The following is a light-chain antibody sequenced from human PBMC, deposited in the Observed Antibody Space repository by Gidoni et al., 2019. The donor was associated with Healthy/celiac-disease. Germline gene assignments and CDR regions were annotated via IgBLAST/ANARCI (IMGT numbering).Light chain of an antibody. CDR1: SSDVGGYNY. V-gene: IGLV2-11*01. J-gene: IGLJ3*02. CDR2: DVS. Sequence: QSALTQPRSVSGSPGQSVTISCTGTSSDVGGYNYVSWYPQHPGKAPKLMIYDVSKRPSGVPDRFSCSKSGNTASLTISGLQAEDEADYYCCSYAGSYTPSWVFGGGTKLTVL. CDR3: CSYAGSYTPSWV.